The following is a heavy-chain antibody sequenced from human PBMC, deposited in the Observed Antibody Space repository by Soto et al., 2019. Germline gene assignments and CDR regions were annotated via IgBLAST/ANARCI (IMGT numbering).Heavy chain of an antibody. Sequence: SGPTLVNPTQTLTLTCTFSGFSRSTSGVGVGWIRQPPGKALELLALIYWNDDKRYSPSLKSRLTITKDTSKNQVVLTMTNMDPVDTATYYCAHSRWIYSAFDMWGQGTMVTVSS. D-gene: IGHD1-7*01. J-gene: IGHJ3*02. CDR3: AHSRWIYSAFDM. CDR2: IYWNDDK. V-gene: IGHV2-5*01. CDR1: GFSRSTSGVG.